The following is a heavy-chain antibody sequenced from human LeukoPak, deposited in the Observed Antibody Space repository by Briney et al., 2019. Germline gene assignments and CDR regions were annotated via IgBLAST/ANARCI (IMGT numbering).Heavy chain of an antibody. CDR3: ARDLAYYASRSYCGWFDP. Sequence: SETLSLTCTVSGYSISSGHYWGWIRQPPGKGLEWNGSIYHSGSTYYNPSLKSRVTISVDTSKNQFSLKLNSVTAADTAVYYCARDLAYYASRSYCGWFDPWGQGTLVTVSS. D-gene: IGHD3-10*01. CDR1: GYSISSGHY. J-gene: IGHJ5*02. CDR2: IYHSGST. V-gene: IGHV4-38-2*02.